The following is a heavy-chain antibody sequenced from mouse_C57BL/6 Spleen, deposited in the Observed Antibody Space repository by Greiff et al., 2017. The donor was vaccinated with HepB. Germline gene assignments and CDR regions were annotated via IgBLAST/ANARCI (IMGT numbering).Heavy chain of an antibody. V-gene: IGHV1-82*01. CDR2: IYPGDGDT. Sequence: VQLQQSGPELVKPGASVKISCKASGYAFSSSWMNWVKQRPGKGLEWIGRIYPGDGDTNYNGKFKGKATLTADKSSSTAYMQLSSLTSEDSAVYFCARWGRSYAMDYWGQGTSVTVSS. D-gene: IGHD1-1*01. J-gene: IGHJ4*01. CDR3: ARWGRSYAMDY. CDR1: GYAFSSSW.